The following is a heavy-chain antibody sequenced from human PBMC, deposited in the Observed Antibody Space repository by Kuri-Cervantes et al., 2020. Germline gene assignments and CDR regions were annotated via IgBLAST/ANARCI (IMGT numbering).Heavy chain of an antibody. CDR1: GYTFTYRY. Sequence: SVKVSCKASGYTFTYRYLHWVRQAPGQALEWMGWITPFNGNTNYAQKFQDRVTITRDRSMSTAYMELRSLRSDDTAVYYCARSGSGSYPYYYYYYMDVWGKGTTVTVSS. J-gene: IGHJ6*03. CDR2: ITPFNGNT. CDR3: ARSGSGSYPYYYYYYMDV. V-gene: IGHV1-45*02. D-gene: IGHD3-10*01.